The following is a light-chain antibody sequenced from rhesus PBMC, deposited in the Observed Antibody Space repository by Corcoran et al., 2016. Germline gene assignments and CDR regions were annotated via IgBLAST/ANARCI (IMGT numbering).Light chain of an antibody. Sequence: DIQMTQSPSSLSASVGDRVTITCRASENVNNYLNWYQQKPGKAPKLLIYKASTLQSGVPSRFSGSGSGTDYTFTISRLQPEDVATYYCQHCYGTPLTFGGGTKVEIK. CDR2: KAS. CDR1: ENVNNY. J-gene: IGKJ4*01. V-gene: IGKV1-74*01. CDR3: QHCYGTPLT.